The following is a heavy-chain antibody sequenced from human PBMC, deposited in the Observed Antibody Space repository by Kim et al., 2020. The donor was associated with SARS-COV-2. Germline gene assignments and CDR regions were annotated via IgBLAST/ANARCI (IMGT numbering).Heavy chain of an antibody. J-gene: IGHJ5*02. Sequence: SETLSLTCTVSGGSISSGSYYWSWIRQPAGKGLEWIGRIYTSGSTNYNPSLKSRVTISVDTSKNQFSLKLSSVTAADTAVYYCARSWRSGGSGSYYGGWFDPWGQGTLVTVSS. D-gene: IGHD3-10*01. V-gene: IGHV4-61*02. CDR2: IYTSGST. CDR1: GGSISSGSYY. CDR3: ARSWRSGGSGSYYGGWFDP.